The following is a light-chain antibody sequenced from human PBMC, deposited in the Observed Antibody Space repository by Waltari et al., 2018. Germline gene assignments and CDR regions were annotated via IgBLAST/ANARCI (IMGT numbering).Light chain of an antibody. J-gene: IGKJ4*01. CDR3: QQGSILPLT. V-gene: IGKV3-11*01. CDR1: ESVSIY. Sequence: EIVLTQSPVTLSLAAGERATLTCRASESVSIYLAWYQQKPGQSPSLLIYDTSKSATGIPARFSGSGYGTDFTLTINNLEAEDFALYYCQQGSILPLTFGGGTKVEIK. CDR2: DTS.